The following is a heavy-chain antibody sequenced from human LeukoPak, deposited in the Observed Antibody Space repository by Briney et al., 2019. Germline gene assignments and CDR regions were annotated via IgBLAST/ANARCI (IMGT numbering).Heavy chain of an antibody. V-gene: IGHV4-59*01. CDR2: IYYSGSP. J-gene: IGHJ6*03. CDR3: ARSFYCSGGSCYSYYYYYYMDG. Sequence: SETLSLTCTVSGGSISSYYWSWIRQPPGKGLEWIGYIYYSGSPNYNPSLKSRVTISVDTSKNQFSLKLSSVTAADTAVYYCARSFYCSGGSCYSYYYYYYMDGWGKGTTVTVSS. CDR1: GGSISSYY. D-gene: IGHD2-15*01.